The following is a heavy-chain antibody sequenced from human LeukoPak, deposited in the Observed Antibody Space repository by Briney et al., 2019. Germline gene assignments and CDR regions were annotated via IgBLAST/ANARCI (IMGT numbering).Heavy chain of an antibody. CDR1: GGTFSSYA. V-gene: IGHV1-69*13. D-gene: IGHD1-26*01. CDR3: ARDLWESSRGRKRGWDY. Sequence: GASVKVSCKASGGTFSSYAISWVRQAPGQGLEWMGGIIPIFGTANYAQKFQGRVTITADESTSTAYMELSSLRSEDTAVYYCARDLWESSRGRKRGWDYWGQGTLVTVSS. J-gene: IGHJ4*02. CDR2: IIPIFGTA.